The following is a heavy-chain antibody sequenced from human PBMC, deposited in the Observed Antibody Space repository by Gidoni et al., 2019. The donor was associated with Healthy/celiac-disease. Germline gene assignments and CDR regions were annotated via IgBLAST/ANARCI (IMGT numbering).Heavy chain of an antibody. Sequence: EVQLVQSGAEVKKPGESLKISCKGSGYSFTSYWLGWVRQMPGKGLEWMGIIYPGDSDTRYSPSFQGQVTISADKSISTAYLQWSSLKASDTAMYYCATTDYGDYVLKNYYGMDVWGQGTTVTVSS. CDR1: GYSFTSYW. CDR3: ATTDYGDYVLKNYYGMDV. V-gene: IGHV5-51*01. CDR2: IYPGDSDT. J-gene: IGHJ6*02. D-gene: IGHD4-17*01.